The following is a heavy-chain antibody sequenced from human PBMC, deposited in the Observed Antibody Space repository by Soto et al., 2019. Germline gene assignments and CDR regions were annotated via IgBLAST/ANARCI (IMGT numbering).Heavy chain of an antibody. J-gene: IGHJ4*02. CDR3: ARGGGFCGADCYKGGIDY. D-gene: IGHD2-21*02. V-gene: IGHV3-30-3*01. CDR2: ISYDGSDK. Sequence: QVHLVESGGGVVQPGRSLRLSCAASGFTFSPYTMHWVRQTPGKGLEWVAVISYDGSDKYYADSVRGQFTISRDNSKNTLFLQMNSLRAEDTALYYCARGGGFCGADCYKGGIDYWGQGTLVTVSS. CDR1: GFTFSPYT.